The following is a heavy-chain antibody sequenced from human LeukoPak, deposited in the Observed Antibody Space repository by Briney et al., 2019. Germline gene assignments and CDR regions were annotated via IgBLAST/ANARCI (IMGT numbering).Heavy chain of an antibody. J-gene: IGHJ4*02. CDR1: GFTFSEYH. Sequence: GGSLRLSCSASGFTFSEYHMSWIRQAPGKGLEWVSDISSNADIVSYADFAQGRFTISRDNGDHSLSLQLNSLRAEDTAVYYCARETVAGTFDYWSQGTLVTVSS. D-gene: IGHD6-19*01. V-gene: IGHV3-11*01. CDR2: ISSNADIV. CDR3: ARETVAGTFDY.